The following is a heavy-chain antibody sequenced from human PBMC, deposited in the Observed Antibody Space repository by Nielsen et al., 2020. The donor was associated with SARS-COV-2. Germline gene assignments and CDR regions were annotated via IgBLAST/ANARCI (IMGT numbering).Heavy chain of an antibody. CDR1: GFTFSSYA. J-gene: IGHJ3*02. CDR3: AKDSYGDYGAFDM. Sequence: SLKISCAASGFTFSSYAMSWVRQAPGKGLEWVSGISWNSGNTGYADSVKGRFTISRDNARNSLYPQMNSLTTEDTALYYCAKDSYGDYGAFDMWGQGTMVTVSS. CDR2: ISWNSGNT. D-gene: IGHD4-17*01. V-gene: IGHV3-9*01.